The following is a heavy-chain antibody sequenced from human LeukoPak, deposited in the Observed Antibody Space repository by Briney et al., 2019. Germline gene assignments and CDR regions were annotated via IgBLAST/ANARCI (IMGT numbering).Heavy chain of an antibody. Sequence: SETLPLTCTVSGGSISSYYWSWTRQPPGKGLEWIGHIYYSGSTNYNPSLKSRVTISVDTSKNQFSLKLSSVTAADTAVYYCARGGGSGWLDAFDIWGQGTMVTVSS. CDR2: IYYSGST. CDR3: ARGGGSGWLDAFDI. J-gene: IGHJ3*02. V-gene: IGHV4-59*01. D-gene: IGHD6-19*01. CDR1: GGSISSYY.